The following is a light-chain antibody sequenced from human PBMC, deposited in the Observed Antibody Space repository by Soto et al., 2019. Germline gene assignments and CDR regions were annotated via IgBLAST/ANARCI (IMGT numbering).Light chain of an antibody. V-gene: IGKV3-20*01. J-gene: IGKJ4*01. Sequence: DILLTQAPGTLSLSPGERATLSCRASQSVSSSYLAWYQQKPGQAPRLLIYGASSRATGIPDRFSGSGSGTDFTLTISRLEPEDFAVYYCHQYGSSLGVTFGGGTKVDIK. CDR1: QSVSSSY. CDR3: HQYGSSLGVT. CDR2: GAS.